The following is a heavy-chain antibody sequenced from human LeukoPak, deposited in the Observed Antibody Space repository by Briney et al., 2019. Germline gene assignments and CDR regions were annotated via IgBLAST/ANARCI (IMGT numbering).Heavy chain of an antibody. CDR1: RFTFSSYA. Sequence: PGGSLRLSCSASRFTFSSYAMHWLRQAPGQGLEYVSAISSNGGSTYYADSVKGRFTISRDSSKNTLYLQMSSLRAEDTAVYYCVKDRDTAMALFDYWGQGTLVTVSS. D-gene: IGHD5-18*01. J-gene: IGHJ4*02. CDR2: ISSNGGST. V-gene: IGHV3-64D*09. CDR3: VKDRDTAMALFDY.